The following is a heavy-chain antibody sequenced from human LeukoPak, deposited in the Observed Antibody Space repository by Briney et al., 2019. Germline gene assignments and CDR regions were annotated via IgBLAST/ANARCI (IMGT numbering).Heavy chain of an antibody. J-gene: IGHJ4*02. CDR3: AKPRPLDSSSWSHGDY. CDR2: ISGSGDST. V-gene: IGHV3-23*01. D-gene: IGHD6-13*01. CDR1: GFTFSSYA. Sequence: GGSLRLSCAASGFTFSSYAMSWVRQAPGKGLEWVSAISGSGDSTYYGGSVKGRFTISRDNSKNTLYLQMNSLRAEDTAVYYCAKPRPLDSSSWSHGDYWGQGTLVTVSS.